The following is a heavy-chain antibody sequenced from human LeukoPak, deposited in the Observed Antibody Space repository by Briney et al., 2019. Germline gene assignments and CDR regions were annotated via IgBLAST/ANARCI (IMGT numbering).Heavy chain of an antibody. CDR3: AKAVVQGVVRYYFDY. CDR2: ISGSGGST. Sequence: GGSLRLSCAASGFIFSSYAMSWVRQAPGKGLEWVSAISGSGGSTYYADSVKGRFTISRDNSKNTLYLQMNSLRAEDTAVYYCAKAVVQGVVRYYFDYWGQGTLVTVSS. D-gene: IGHD3-10*01. V-gene: IGHV3-23*01. CDR1: GFIFSSYA. J-gene: IGHJ4*02.